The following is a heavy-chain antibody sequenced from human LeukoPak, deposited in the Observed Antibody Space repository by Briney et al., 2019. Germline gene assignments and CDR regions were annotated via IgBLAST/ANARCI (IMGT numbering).Heavy chain of an antibody. CDR1: GGSISRYY. J-gene: IGHJ4*02. D-gene: IGHD3-10*01. Sequence: SETLSLTCTVSGGSISRYYWSWIRQPAGKGLEWIGRIYATGSTNYNPSLKSRLSMSLDTSKNQFSLRLSSVTAADTAVYYCARAPSYSYYFDYWGQGTMVTVSS. CDR3: ARAPSYSYYFDY. CDR2: IYATGST. V-gene: IGHV4-4*07.